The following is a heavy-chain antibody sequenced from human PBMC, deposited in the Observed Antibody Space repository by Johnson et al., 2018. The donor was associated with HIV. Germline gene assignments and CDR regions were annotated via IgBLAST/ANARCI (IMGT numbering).Heavy chain of an antibody. Sequence: EVQLVESGGGLMQPGGSLRLSCAASGFIVSSNCMTWVRQAPGKGLEWVSAISGSGGSTYYADSVKGRFTISRYNSKNTLYLQMNSLRAEDTAVYYCAKDFLYCGGDCYSGAFDIWGQGTMVTVSS. CDR1: GFIVSSNC. D-gene: IGHD2-21*01. CDR3: AKDFLYCGGDCYSGAFDI. CDR2: ISGSGGST. J-gene: IGHJ3*02. V-gene: IGHV3-23*04.